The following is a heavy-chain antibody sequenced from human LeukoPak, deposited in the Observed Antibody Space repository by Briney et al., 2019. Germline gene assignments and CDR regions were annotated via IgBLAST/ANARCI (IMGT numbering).Heavy chain of an antibody. J-gene: IGHJ4*02. V-gene: IGHV4-34*01. CDR2: INHSGST. D-gene: IGHD3-10*01. CDR1: GESFSGYY. CDR3: ARGSLLWFGEGLRPFDY. Sequence: SETLSLTCAVYGESFSGYYWSWIRQPPGKGLEWIGGINHSGSTNYNTSLKSRVTISVDPSKNQFSLKLSSVTAADTAVYYCARGSLLWFGEGLRPFDYWGQGTLVTVSS.